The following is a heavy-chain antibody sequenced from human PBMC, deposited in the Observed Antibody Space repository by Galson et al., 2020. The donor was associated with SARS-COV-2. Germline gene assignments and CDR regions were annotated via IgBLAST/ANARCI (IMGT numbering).Heavy chain of an antibody. D-gene: IGHD6-13*01. CDR3: ARGAALAFDY. Sequence: SETLSLTCTVSNGSISSGSYYWTWIRQSAGKGLEWIGRIYTSGSTNYNPSLKSRVTISVDPSKNQFSLQLSSVTAADTAVYYWARGAALAFDYWGRGTLVTVSS. V-gene: IGHV4-61*02. CDR2: IYTSGST. J-gene: IGHJ4*02. CDR1: NGSISSGSYY.